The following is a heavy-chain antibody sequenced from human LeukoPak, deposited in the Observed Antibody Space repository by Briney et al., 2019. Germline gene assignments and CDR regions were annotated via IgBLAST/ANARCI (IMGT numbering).Heavy chain of an antibody. Sequence: GGSQRLSCAASGFSFSTFGMHWVRQTPGKGLEWVSHISKDETNKYYADSVKGRFTISRDTSKNTLFLQMNSLRVEDTAVYYCAKDNPVLDSWGQGTLVTVSS. V-gene: IGHV3-30*18. J-gene: IGHJ4*02. CDR1: GFSFSTFG. CDR3: AKDNPVLDS. CDR2: ISKDETNK.